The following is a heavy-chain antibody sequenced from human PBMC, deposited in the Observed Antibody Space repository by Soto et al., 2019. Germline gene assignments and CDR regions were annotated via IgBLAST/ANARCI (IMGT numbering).Heavy chain of an antibody. V-gene: IGHV1-69*01. Sequence: QVQLVQSGAEVKKPGSSVKVSCKASGGTFSSYAISWVRQAPGQGLEWMGVIIPIFGTANYAQKFQGRVTITADESTSTAYMELSSPRSEDTAVYYCAREGPDYRNSYYYYSGMDGWGQGTTVTVSS. CDR2: IIPIFGTA. J-gene: IGHJ6*02. D-gene: IGHD4-4*01. CDR1: GGTFSSYA. CDR3: AREGPDYRNSYYYYSGMDG.